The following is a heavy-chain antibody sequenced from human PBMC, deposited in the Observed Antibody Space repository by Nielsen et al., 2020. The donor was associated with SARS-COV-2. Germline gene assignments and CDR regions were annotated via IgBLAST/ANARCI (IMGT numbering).Heavy chain of an antibody. J-gene: IGHJ5*02. D-gene: IGHD3-9*01. V-gene: IGHV1-46*01. CDR3: ARDYDILTGSQGYYWFDP. CDR2: INPSGGST. Sequence: WVRQALGQGLEWMGIINPSGGSTSYAQKFQGRVTMTRDTSTSTVYMELSSLRSEDTAVYYCARDYDILTGSQGYYWFDPWGQGTLVTVSS.